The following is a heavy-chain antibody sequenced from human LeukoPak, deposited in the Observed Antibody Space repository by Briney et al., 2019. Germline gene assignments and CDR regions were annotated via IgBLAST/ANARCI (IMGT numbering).Heavy chain of an antibody. CDR2: ISGSGGST. CDR1: GFTFSISSYA. Sequence: GGSLRLSCAASGFTFSISSYAMSWVRQSPGKGLEWVSSISGSGGSTYYADSVKGRFTVSRDNSKNTLYLKMNSLRAEDTDVYYCVKGAYSSGWYGDYWGQGTLVTVSS. V-gene: IGHV3-23*01. D-gene: IGHD6-19*01. J-gene: IGHJ4*02. CDR3: VKGAYSSGWYGDY.